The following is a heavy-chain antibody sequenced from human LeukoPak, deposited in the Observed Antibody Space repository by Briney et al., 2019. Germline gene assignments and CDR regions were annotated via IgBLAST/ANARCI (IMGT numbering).Heavy chain of an antibody. J-gene: IGHJ2*01. V-gene: IGHV4-39*07. CDR2: IYYSGST. CDR1: GGSISSSSYY. Sequence: PSETLSLTCTVSGGSISSSSYYWGWIRQPPGKGLEWIGSIYYSGSTYYNPPLKSRVTISVDTSKNQFSLKLSSVTAADTAVYYCARDPRQDWYFDLWGRGTLVTVSS. CDR3: ARDPRQDWYFDL.